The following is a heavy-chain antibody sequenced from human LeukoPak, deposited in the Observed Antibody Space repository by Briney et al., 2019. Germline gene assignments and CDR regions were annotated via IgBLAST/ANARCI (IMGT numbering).Heavy chain of an antibody. CDR1: GFTLSSYW. J-gene: IGHJ3*02. CDR2: IKKDGSEK. Sequence: GGSLRLSCAASGFTLSSYWMSWVRQAPGKGLEWVANIKKDGSEKYYVDSVKGRSTISRDNAKNSLYLQMNSLRAEDTAVYYCAREALEWSPPDIWGQGTTVTVSS. CDR3: AREALEWSPPDI. D-gene: IGHD3-3*01. V-gene: IGHV3-7*01.